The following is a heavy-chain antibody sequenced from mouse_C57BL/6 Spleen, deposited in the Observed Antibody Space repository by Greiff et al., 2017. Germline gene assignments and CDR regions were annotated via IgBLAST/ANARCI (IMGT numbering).Heavy chain of an antibody. D-gene: IGHD2-1*01. CDR1: GYTFTSYW. J-gene: IGHJ2*01. CDR3: ARSGNYLFDS. Sequence: QVHVKQPGAELVRPGSSVKLSCKASGYTFTSYWMDWVKQRPGQGLEWIGNIYPSDSETHYNRKFKDKATLTVDKSSSTAYMQLSSLTSEESAVYYCARSGNYLFDSWGEGTTLTVSS. CDR2: IYPSDSET. V-gene: IGHV1-61*01.